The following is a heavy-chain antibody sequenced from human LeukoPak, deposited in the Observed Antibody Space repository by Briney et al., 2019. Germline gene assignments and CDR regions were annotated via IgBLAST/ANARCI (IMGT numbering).Heavy chain of an antibody. D-gene: IGHD7-27*01. CDR1: GYTFTNYY. CDR3: ARDHNWGPDY. CDR2: INPSAGNT. Sequence: ASVKVSCKASGYTFTNYYIHWVRQAPGQGLEWMGIINPSAGNTNYAQNFQGRVTITRDTSISTVYMDLSSLQSDDTAVYYCARDHNWGPDYWGQGTLVLVSS. J-gene: IGHJ4*02. V-gene: IGHV1-46*01.